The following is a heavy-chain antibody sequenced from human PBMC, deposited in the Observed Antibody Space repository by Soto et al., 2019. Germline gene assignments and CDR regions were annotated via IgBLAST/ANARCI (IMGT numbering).Heavy chain of an antibody. V-gene: IGHV1-24*01. Sequence: GASVKVSCKASGGTFSSYAISWVRQAPGKGLEWMGGFDPEDGETIYAQKFQGRVTMTEDTSTDTAYMELSSLRSEDTAVYYCATLGYNWIFDYWGQGTLVTVSS. D-gene: IGHD1-20*01. CDR1: GGTFSSYA. CDR2: FDPEDGET. CDR3: ATLGYNWIFDY. J-gene: IGHJ4*02.